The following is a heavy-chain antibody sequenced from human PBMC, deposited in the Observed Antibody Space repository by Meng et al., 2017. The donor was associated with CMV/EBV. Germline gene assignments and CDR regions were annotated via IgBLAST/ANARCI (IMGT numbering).Heavy chain of an antibody. J-gene: IGHJ4*02. CDR1: GFTFSSYA. V-gene: IGHV3-48*03. CDR2: IHNRDGTI. Sequence: GESLKISCAASGFTFSSYAMSWVRQAPGKGLEWISYIHNRDGTIHYAESLKGRFTISRDNAKNSLYLQMNSLRAEDTAIYYCARTPVYNFWTGFDIDYWGRGTLVTVSS. CDR3: ARTPVYNFWTGFDIDY. D-gene: IGHD3/OR15-3a*01.